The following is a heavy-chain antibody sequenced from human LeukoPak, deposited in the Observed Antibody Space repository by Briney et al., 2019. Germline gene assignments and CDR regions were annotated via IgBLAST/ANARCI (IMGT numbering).Heavy chain of an antibody. Sequence: ASVKVSCKASGYTFTSYSMNWVRQAPGQGLEWMGWINTNTGKPAYAQGFTGRFAFSLDTSVSTAYLEISSLRAEDTAVYYCARSNNDGDYLGVGFDYWGQGTLVTVSS. V-gene: IGHV7-4-1*02. CDR1: GYTFTSYS. CDR2: INTNTGKP. J-gene: IGHJ4*02. CDR3: ARSNNDGDYLGVGFDY. D-gene: IGHD4-17*01.